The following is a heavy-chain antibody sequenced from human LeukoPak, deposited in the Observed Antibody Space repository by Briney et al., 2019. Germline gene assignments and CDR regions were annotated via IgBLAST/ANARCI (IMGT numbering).Heavy chain of an antibody. V-gene: IGHV3-23*01. Sequence: GGSLRLSCAASGFTFNKYGMSWVRQAPGKGLEWVSGISGSGGSTYYADSVKGRFTISRDNSKNTLYLQMNSLRAEDTAVYYCATSGVDYCEKIPFDYWGQGTLVTVSS. CDR1: GFTFNKYG. CDR3: ATSGVDYCEKIPFDY. D-gene: IGHD3-22*01. CDR2: ISGSGGST. J-gene: IGHJ4*02.